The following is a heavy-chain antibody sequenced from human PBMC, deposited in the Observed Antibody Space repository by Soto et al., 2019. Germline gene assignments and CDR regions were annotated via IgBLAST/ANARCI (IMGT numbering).Heavy chain of an antibody. CDR1: GGSISSGGYY. V-gene: IGHV4-31*03. CDR2: IYYSGST. J-gene: IGHJ6*02. CDR3: ARDHYYDSSGYYYYYGMDV. Sequence: QVQLQESGPGLVKPSQTLSLTCTVSGGSISSGGYYWSWIRQHPGKGLEWIGYIYYSGSTYYNPSLNSRVTISVDTSKNQFSLKLSSVTAADTAVYYCARDHYYDSSGYYYYYGMDVWGQGTTVTVSS. D-gene: IGHD3-22*01.